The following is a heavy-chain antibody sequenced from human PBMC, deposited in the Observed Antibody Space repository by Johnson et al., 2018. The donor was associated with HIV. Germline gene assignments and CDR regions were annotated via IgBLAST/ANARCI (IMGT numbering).Heavy chain of an antibody. Sequence: QVQLVESGGGLVKPGGSLRLSCAASGFTFSDYYMTWIRQAPGKGLEWVSYISSSGSTIYYADSVKGLFTISRDNSKNTLYLQMNSLRAEDTAVYYCAKDKAVVTALYDAFDIWGQGTMVTVSS. V-gene: IGHV3-11*04. CDR3: AKDKAVVTALYDAFDI. CDR1: GFTFSDYY. D-gene: IGHD2-21*02. CDR2: ISSSGSTI. J-gene: IGHJ3*02.